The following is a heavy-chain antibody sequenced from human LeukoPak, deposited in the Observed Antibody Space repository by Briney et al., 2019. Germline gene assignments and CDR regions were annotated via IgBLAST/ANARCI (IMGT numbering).Heavy chain of an antibody. D-gene: IGHD5-12*01. CDR3: APVIVATIPYYFDY. V-gene: IGHV3-21*01. Sequence: PGRSLRLSCAASGFTFSSYSMNWVRQAPGRGLEWVSSISSSSSYIYYADSVKGRFTISRDNAKNSLYLQMNSLRAEDTAVYYCAPVIVATIPYYFDYWGQGTLATVSS. CDR2: ISSSSSYI. J-gene: IGHJ4*02. CDR1: GFTFSSYS.